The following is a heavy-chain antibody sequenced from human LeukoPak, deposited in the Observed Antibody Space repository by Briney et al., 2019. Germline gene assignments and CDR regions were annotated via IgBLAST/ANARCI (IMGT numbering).Heavy chain of an antibody. Sequence: SETLSLTCTVSGGSISSGDYYWSWIRQPPGMGLEWIGYIYYSGSTYYNPSLKSRVTISVDTSKNQFSLKLSSVTAADTAVYYCARDLHGCSSTSCPGGFDPWGQGTLVTVSS. V-gene: IGHV4-30-4*08. CDR3: ARDLHGCSSTSCPGGFDP. J-gene: IGHJ5*02. CDR2: IYYSGST. D-gene: IGHD2-2*01. CDR1: GGSISSGDYY.